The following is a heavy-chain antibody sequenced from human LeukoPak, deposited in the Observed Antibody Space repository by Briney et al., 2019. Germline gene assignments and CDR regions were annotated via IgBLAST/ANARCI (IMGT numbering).Heavy chain of an antibody. CDR3: ARGSSRSPRDAFDI. V-gene: IGHV1-46*01. J-gene: IGHJ3*02. CDR1: GYTFTSYY. CDR2: ISPSGAST. Sequence: ASVKVSCKASGYTFTSYYMHGVRQAPGQGLEWMGIISPSGASTTYAQNFQGRVTMTRDMSTSTVYMELSSLKSEDTAVYYCARGSSRSPRDAFDIWGQGKMVTVSS.